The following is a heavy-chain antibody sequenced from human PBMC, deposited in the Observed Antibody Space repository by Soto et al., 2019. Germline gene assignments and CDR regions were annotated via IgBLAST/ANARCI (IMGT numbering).Heavy chain of an antibody. CDR2: INYSGST. J-gene: IGHJ4*02. CDR3: ARESITGRAVDY. Sequence: SETLSLTCTVSGGSVSSGSYYWSWIRQPPGKGLEWIRNINYSGSTNYNPSIKGRVTIAVDTSKLQFYLKLSSVTAADTAVYYCARESITGRAVDYWGQGTLVTVSS. D-gene: IGHD1-20*01. V-gene: IGHV4-61*01. CDR1: GGSVSSGSYY.